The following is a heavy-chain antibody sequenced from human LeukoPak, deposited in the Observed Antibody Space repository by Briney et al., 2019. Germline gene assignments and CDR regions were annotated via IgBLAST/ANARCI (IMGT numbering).Heavy chain of an antibody. CDR2: IIPIFGTA. Sequence: ASVKVSCXASGGTFSSYAISWVRQAHGQGLEWMGRIIPIFGTANYAQKFQGRVTITTDESTSTAYMELSSLRSEDTAVYYCARDLSYSGDYWGQGTLVTVSS. D-gene: IGHD3-10*01. CDR3: ARDLSYSGDY. J-gene: IGHJ4*02. CDR1: GGTFSSYA. V-gene: IGHV1-69*05.